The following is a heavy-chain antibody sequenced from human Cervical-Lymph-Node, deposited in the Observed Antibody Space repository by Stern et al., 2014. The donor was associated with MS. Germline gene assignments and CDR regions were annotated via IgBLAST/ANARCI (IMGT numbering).Heavy chain of an antibody. J-gene: IGHJ6*02. CDR3: ARGNDRQYYYYGMDV. Sequence: VQLVQSGAEVKKPGASVKVSCKASGYTFTSYSMHWVRQAPGQRLEWMGWINAGNGKTKYSQKFQGRVTITRDTSASTDYMELSSLRSEDTALYYCARGNDRQYYYYGMDVWGQGTTVTVSS. CDR2: INAGNGKT. V-gene: IGHV1-3*01. CDR1: GYTFTSYS.